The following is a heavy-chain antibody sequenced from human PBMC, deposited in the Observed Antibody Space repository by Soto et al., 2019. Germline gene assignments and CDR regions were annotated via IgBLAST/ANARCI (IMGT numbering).Heavy chain of an antibody. CDR1: SGSIDTTNW. Sequence: SEILSLTCAVSSGSIDTTNWWSWVRQPPGKGLEWIGEIFHSGNTYYNPSLASRVTISVDTSKNQFSLNLRSVTAADTAVYYCARRTWGMDVWGQGTTVTVSS. D-gene: IGHD2-8*01. J-gene: IGHJ6*02. CDR2: IFHSGNT. CDR3: ARRTWGMDV. V-gene: IGHV4-4*02.